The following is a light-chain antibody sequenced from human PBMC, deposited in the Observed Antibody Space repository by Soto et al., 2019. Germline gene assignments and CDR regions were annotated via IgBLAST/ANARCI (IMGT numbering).Light chain of an antibody. CDR3: QQYHIWPSWT. CDR1: QSVSLS. CDR2: GAS. V-gene: IGKV3-15*01. Sequence: EIELTQSPATLSVSLGDSATLSCRAGQSVSLSLAWYQMRPGQPPRLLIYGASTRATDIPARLRGTGSGTDFTLTISSLQSEDFAVYFCQQYHIWPSWTFGQGTKVDIK. J-gene: IGKJ1*01.